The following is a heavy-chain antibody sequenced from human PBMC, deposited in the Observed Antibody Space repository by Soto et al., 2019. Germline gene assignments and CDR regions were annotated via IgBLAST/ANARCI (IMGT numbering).Heavy chain of an antibody. CDR1: GGSISRTNW. CDR3: ARSITYDWLFFGH. V-gene: IGHV4-4*02. J-gene: IGHJ4*02. CDR2: IYHSGST. D-gene: IGHD3-9*01. Sequence: SESLSLTCAVSGGSISRTNWYSWVRQPPGKGLEWIGEIYHSGSTNYNPSLKSRVTISVDKSRNQFSLKLSSVTAADTAVYYCARSITYDWLFFGHWGQGTLVTVSS.